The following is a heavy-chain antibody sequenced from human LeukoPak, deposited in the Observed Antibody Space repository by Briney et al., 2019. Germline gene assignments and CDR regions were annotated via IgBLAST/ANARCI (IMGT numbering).Heavy chain of an antibody. Sequence: GGSLRLSCAASGFTFSSYGMHWVRQAPGKGPEWVAVIWYDGSNKYYADSVKGRFTISRDNSKNTLYLQMNSLRAEDTAVYYCAKDLTSSSSPDGFFFDYWGQGTLVTVSS. CDR2: IWYDGSNK. V-gene: IGHV3-33*06. D-gene: IGHD6-13*01. J-gene: IGHJ4*02. CDR3: AKDLTSSSSPDGFFFDY. CDR1: GFTFSSYG.